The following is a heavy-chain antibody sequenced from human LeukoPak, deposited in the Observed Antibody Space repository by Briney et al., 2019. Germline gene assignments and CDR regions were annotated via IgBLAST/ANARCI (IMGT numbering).Heavy chain of an antibody. Sequence: GGSLRLSCAASGFTFSSHSMNWVRQTPGKGLEWISYISSSSTIIHYADSVKGRFTISRDDAKNSLYLQMNSLRAEDTAVYYCARERVYYYDSSGSYYFDYWGQGTLVTVSS. J-gene: IGHJ4*02. CDR1: GFTFSSHS. V-gene: IGHV3-48*01. D-gene: IGHD3-22*01. CDR2: ISSSSTII. CDR3: ARERVYYYDSSGSYYFDY.